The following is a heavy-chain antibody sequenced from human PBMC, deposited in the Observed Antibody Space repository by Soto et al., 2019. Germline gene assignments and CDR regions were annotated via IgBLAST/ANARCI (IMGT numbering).Heavy chain of an antibody. D-gene: IGHD3-3*02. CDR2: ITHNNGAT. CDR3: ARNPRSDIFGVRNIVENWFDP. CDR1: GFNFATVG. Sequence: GGSLRLSCAATGFNFATVGMSRDRQGTGEGLRWVASITHNNGATYYADHVKGRFIVSRDTSRNVMYLQMKGLGVDDTAVYFCARNPRSDIFGVRNIVENWFDPWGQ. J-gene: IGHJ5*02. V-gene: IGHV3-23*01.